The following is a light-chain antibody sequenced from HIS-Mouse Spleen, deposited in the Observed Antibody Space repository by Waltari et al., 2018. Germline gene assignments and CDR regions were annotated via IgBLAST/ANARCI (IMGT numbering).Light chain of an antibody. CDR3: QQYDNPMYT. CDR2: DAS. Sequence: DIQMTQSPSSLSASVGYRVTITCQASQDISNYLNWYQQKPGKAPKLLIYDASNLETGVPSRFSGSGSGTDFTFTISSLQPEDIATYYCQQYDNPMYTFGQGTKLEIK. V-gene: IGKV1-33*01. J-gene: IGKJ2*01. CDR1: QDISNY.